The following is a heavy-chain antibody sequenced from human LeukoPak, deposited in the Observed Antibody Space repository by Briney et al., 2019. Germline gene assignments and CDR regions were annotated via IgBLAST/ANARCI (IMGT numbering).Heavy chain of an antibody. CDR1: GYNFTSYW. J-gene: IGHJ4*02. CDR2: IDPSDSYT. V-gene: IGHV5-10-1*01. Sequence: GESLQISCKGSGYNFTSYWISWVRQMPGKGLEWMGRIDPSDSYTNYSPSFQGHVTISTDKSVSTAFLQWSSLKASDTAMYYCARLRDGSIDYWGQGTLVTVSS. CDR3: ARLRDGSIDY.